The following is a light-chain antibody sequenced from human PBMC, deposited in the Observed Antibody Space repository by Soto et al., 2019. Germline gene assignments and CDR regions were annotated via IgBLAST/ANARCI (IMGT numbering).Light chain of an antibody. Sequence: QSALTQPASVSGSPGQSITISCTGTSSDVGGYNYVSCYQQHPGKAPKLMIYDVSNRPLGVSNRFSGSKSGNTASLTISGLQAEDGADYYCSSYTSSSSPVVFGGGTKLTVL. V-gene: IGLV2-14*01. J-gene: IGLJ2*01. CDR2: DVS. CDR1: SSDVGGYNY. CDR3: SSYTSSSSPVV.